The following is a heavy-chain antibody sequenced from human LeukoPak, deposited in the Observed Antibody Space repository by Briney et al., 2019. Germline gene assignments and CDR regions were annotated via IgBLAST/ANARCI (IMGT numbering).Heavy chain of an antibody. CDR3: ARLGSGSNYYPLDY. CDR1: VCTLSSYA. V-gene: IGHV1-69*13. J-gene: IGHJ4*02. CDR2: IIPIFCTA. D-gene: IGHD4-11*01. Sequence: SVKVSCKASVCTLSSYAISWVRQAPGQGLEGMGRIIPIFCTANYAQKLQGRVTITPDESTSTAYMELSGLRSEDTAVYYCARLGSGSNYYPLDYWGQGTLVTVSS.